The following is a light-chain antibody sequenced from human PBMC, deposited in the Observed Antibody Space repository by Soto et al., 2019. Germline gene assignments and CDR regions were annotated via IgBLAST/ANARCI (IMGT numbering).Light chain of an antibody. CDR1: QSVSSSY. CDR2: GAS. CDR3: QQYGNSPLT. J-gene: IGKJ1*01. V-gene: IGKV3-20*01. Sequence: EIVLTQSPGTLSLSPGERATLSCRASQSVSSSYLAWYQQKPGQAPRLLIYGASSRATGIPDRFSGSGSGTDFTLTLSRLEPEDFAVYYCQQYGNSPLTFGQGTKVEIK.